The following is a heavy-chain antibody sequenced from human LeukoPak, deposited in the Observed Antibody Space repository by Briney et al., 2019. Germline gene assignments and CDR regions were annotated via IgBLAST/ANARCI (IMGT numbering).Heavy chain of an antibody. CDR3: ASYDSSAEGVDY. CDR2: ISSTSTVI. D-gene: IGHD3-22*01. J-gene: IGHJ4*02. V-gene: IGHV3-48*04. Sequence: GGSLRLSSAASGFTFSSYAMTWVRQAPRKGLEWVSYISSTSTVIYYADSVKGRFTISRDNAKNSLYLQMNSLRAEDTAVYYCASYDSSAEGVDYWGQGTLVTVSS. CDR1: GFTFSSYA.